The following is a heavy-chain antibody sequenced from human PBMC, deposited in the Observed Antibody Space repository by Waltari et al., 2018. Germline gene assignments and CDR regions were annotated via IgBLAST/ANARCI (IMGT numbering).Heavy chain of an antibody. J-gene: IGHJ3*02. D-gene: IGHD4-17*01. CDR3: ASYMTTVPRRAFDI. V-gene: IGHV3-74*01. CDR2: INSGGSGT. Sequence: EVQLVESGGGLVQPGGSLRLSCADSGFPFSRSWRHWVRQAPGKGLVWVSRINSGGSGTSYADSVKGRFTISRDNAKNTLYLQMNSLRAEDTAVYYCASYMTTVPRRAFDIWGQGTIVTVSS. CDR1: GFPFSRSW.